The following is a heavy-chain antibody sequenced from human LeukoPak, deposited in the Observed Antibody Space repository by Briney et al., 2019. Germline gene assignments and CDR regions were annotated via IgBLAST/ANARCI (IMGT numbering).Heavy chain of an antibody. CDR3: ARGIWSSHNKDYYFDY. CDR1: GYTFTNYA. Sequence: GASVTVSFTASGYTFTNYAMNWVRQAPGQRLEWMGWINAGNGKTKSSQRFQDRVTITRDTSASTAYMELNSLRSEDTAVYYCARGIWSSHNKDYYFDYWGQGSLVTVSS. D-gene: IGHD2-21*01. CDR2: INAGNGKT. V-gene: IGHV1-3*01. J-gene: IGHJ4*02.